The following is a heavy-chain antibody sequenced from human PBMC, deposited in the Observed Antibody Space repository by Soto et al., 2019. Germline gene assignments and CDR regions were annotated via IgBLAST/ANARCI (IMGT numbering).Heavy chain of an antibody. Sequence: VQLVESGGGVVQPGRSLRLSCAASGFTFSSYAMHWVRQAPGKGLEWVAVISYDGSNKYYADSVKGRFTISRDNSKNTLYLQMNSLRAEDTAVYYCARGSVGYGSGWYFDYWGQGTLVTVSS. D-gene: IGHD6-19*01. CDR3: ARGSVGYGSGWYFDY. J-gene: IGHJ4*02. CDR1: GFTFSSYA. CDR2: ISYDGSNK. V-gene: IGHV3-30-3*01.